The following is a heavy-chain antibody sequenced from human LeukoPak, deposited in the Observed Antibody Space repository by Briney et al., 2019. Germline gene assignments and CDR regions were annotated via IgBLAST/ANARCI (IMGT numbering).Heavy chain of an antibody. Sequence: ASVKVSCKASGGTFSSYAISWVRQAPGQGLEWMGGIIPIFGTANYAQKFQGRVTITADESTSTAYMELSSLRSEDTAVYYCARAHRTVVVPAAIPFDYWGQGTLVTVSS. CDR3: ARAHRTVVVPAAIPFDY. D-gene: IGHD2-2*02. CDR1: GGTFSSYA. CDR2: IIPIFGTA. V-gene: IGHV1-69*13. J-gene: IGHJ4*02.